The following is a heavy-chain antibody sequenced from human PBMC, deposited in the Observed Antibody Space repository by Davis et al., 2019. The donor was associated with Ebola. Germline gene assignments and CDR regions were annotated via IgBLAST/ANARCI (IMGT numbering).Heavy chain of an antibody. J-gene: IGHJ6*02. V-gene: IGHV3-74*01. CDR1: GFTFSNYW. D-gene: IGHD2-8*01. CDR3: AKDGLDCTNGVCFAYGMDV. CDR2: INSDGSST. Sequence: GESLKISCAASGFTFSNYWMHWVRQAPGKGLVWVSRINSDGSSTSYADSVKGRFTISRDNAKNTLYLQMNSLRAEDTAVYYCAKDGLDCTNGVCFAYGMDVWGQGTTVTVSS.